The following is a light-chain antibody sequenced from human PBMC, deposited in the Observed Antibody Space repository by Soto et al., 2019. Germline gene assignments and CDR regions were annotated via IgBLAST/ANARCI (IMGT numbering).Light chain of an antibody. CDR2: EVS. Sequence: QSALTQPPSASGSPGQSVTISCTGTSSDIGGSNYVSWYQQRPGKAPKLMIYEVSYRPSWVPDRFSGSKSGNTASLTVSGLQAEDEADYYCISYAGSNNVEFGGGTKVTVL. CDR1: SSDIGGSNY. V-gene: IGLV2-8*01. CDR3: ISYAGSNNVE. J-gene: IGLJ2*01.